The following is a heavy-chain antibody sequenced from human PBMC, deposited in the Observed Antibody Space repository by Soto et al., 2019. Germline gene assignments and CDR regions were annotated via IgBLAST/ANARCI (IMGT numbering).Heavy chain of an antibody. CDR1: GDTFSSYA. J-gene: IGHJ4*02. D-gene: IGHD4-17*01. CDR2: IIPIFGTA. V-gene: IGHV1-69*06. CDR3: AMSFDYGGNSPLGY. Sequence: VEVSCKASGDTFSSYAISWVRQAPGQGLEWMGGIIPIFGTANYAQKFQGRVTITADKSTSTAYMELSSLRSEDTAVYYCAMSFDYGGNSPLGYWGQGTLVTV.